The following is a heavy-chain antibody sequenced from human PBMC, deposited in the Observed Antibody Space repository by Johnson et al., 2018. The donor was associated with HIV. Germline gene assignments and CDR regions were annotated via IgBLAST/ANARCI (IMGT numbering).Heavy chain of an antibody. Sequence: QVQLVESGGGVVQPGGSLRLSCAASAYNFNTYGMDWVRQAPGKGLEWVAFIRYDGSSKYYADSVKGRFTVSRDNAKNTLYLQMESRRPEDTAVYYCAKIQGGNWGAPDDFDVWGQGTRVTVSS. CDR3: AKIQGGNWGAPDDFDV. J-gene: IGHJ3*01. CDR2: IRYDGSSK. D-gene: IGHD7-27*01. V-gene: IGHV3-30*02. CDR1: AYNFNTYG.